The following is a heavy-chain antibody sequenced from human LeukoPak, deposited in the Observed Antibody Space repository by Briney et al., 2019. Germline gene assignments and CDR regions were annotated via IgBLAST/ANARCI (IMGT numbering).Heavy chain of an antibody. V-gene: IGHV3-11*04. CDR1: GFTFRDYY. CDR3: AKRFQGFGYNSRWPEDQYFDY. D-gene: IGHD6-13*01. Sequence: GGSLRLSCAASGFTFRDYYMSWIRQAPGKGLEWVSYISSSGSRIYNADSVKGRFTISRDNAKNSLYLQMNSLRAEDTAVYYCAKRFQGFGYNSRWPEDQYFDYWGQGTLVTVSS. CDR2: ISSSGSRI. J-gene: IGHJ4*02.